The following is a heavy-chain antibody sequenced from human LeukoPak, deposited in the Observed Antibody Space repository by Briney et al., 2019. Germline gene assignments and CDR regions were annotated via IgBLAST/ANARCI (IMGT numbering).Heavy chain of an antibody. J-gene: IGHJ4*02. CDR2: IRGKAYGATT. D-gene: IGHD3-10*01. V-gene: IGHV3-49*04. Sequence: SGGSLRLSCSTSGFTFGGYSMSWVRQAPGKGLEWVGFIRGKAYGATTEYAASVKGRFTISRDDSKSIAYLQMNSLKTEDTAVYYCTSSFGQLSFFDYWGQGTLVTVPS. CDR3: TSSFGQLSFFDY. CDR1: GFTFGGYS.